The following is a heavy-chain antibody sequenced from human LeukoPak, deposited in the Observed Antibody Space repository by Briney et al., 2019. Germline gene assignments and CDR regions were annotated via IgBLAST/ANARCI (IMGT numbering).Heavy chain of an antibody. Sequence: GGSLRLSCAASEFSFYAYWMAWVRQAPGTGLEWVANINPAGSETFHVDPVKGRFSISRDHAKNLVYLQMNSLRAEDTAVYYCATFGLVAALDLWGQGTLVTVSS. CDR3: ATFGLVAALDL. CDR2: INPAGSET. CDR1: EFSFYAYW. V-gene: IGHV3-7*01. J-gene: IGHJ4*02. D-gene: IGHD5-12*01.